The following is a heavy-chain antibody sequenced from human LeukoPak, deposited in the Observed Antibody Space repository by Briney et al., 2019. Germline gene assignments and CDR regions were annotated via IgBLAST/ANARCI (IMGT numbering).Heavy chain of an antibody. J-gene: IGHJ4*02. CDR1: GYSFTGYF. CDR3: ASELGDHRYFDY. V-gene: IGHV1-2*02. CDR2: INCNSGGT. Sequence: ASVKVSCKASGYSFTGYFMHWVRQAPGQGPEWMGWINCNSGGTSYAQKFQGRVTVTRDTSISTAYMELSSLRSDDTAVYYCASELGDHRYFDYWGQGTLVTVSS. D-gene: IGHD4-17*01.